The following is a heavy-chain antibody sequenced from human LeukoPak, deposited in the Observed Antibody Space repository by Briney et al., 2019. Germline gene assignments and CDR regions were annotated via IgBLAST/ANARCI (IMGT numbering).Heavy chain of an antibody. J-gene: IGHJ4*02. V-gene: IGHV3-23*01. D-gene: IGHD3-3*01. CDR2: ISGGATET. Sequence: GGSLRLSCAGSGFAFSTYGMNWVRQTPGKGLEWVSSISGGATETYYADSVKGRFTISRDNSKKTLYLQMSSLRVEDTAIYYCARGDPIYDFWSGGDYWGQGSLVTVSS. CDR3: ARGDPIYDFWSGGDY. CDR1: GFAFSTYG.